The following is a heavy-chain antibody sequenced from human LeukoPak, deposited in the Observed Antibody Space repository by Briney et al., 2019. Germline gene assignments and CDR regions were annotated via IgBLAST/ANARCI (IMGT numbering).Heavy chain of an antibody. J-gene: IGHJ5*02. V-gene: IGHV3-23*01. CDR1: GFTFSSYA. D-gene: IGHD1-26*01. Sequence: GGSLRLSCAASGFTFSSYAMSWVRQAPGKGLEWVSAISGRGGSTYYADSVKGRFTISRDNSKNTLYLQMNSLRAEDTAAYYCAKDRNRGSYYNWFDPWGQGTLVTVSS. CDR3: AKDRNRGSYYNWFDP. CDR2: ISGRGGST.